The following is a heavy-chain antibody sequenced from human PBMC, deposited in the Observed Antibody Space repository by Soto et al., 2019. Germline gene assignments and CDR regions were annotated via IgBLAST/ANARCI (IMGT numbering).Heavy chain of an antibody. CDR3: ALIKDCSRTDCYLASFDP. CDR2: IFSNDDK. CDR1: GLSLSNGRLG. J-gene: IGHJ5*02. V-gene: IGHV2-26*01. D-gene: IGHD2-2*01. Sequence: QVTLKESGSVLVKPTETLTLTCTVSGLSLSNGRLGVSWIRQPPGKALEWLAHIFSNDDKSYSTSLRSRLTIPKDTSRSQVVLTMTNMDPMDSATYYCALIKDCSRTDCYLASFDPWGQGTLVTVSS.